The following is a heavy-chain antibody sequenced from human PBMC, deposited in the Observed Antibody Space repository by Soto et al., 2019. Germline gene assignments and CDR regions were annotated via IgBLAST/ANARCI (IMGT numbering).Heavy chain of an antibody. Sequence: SETLSLTCTVSGGSISSGDYSWSWVRQSPGKGLEWIGHIYNSGVTYYNPSLKSRVVISIDTSRNQFSLRLNSLTAADRAVYFCARGVTVFGLVSRFWFDPWGQGTVVTVSS. J-gene: IGHJ5*02. CDR2: IYNSGVT. D-gene: IGHD3-3*01. V-gene: IGHV4-30-4*01. CDR1: GGSISSGDYS. CDR3: ARGVTVFGLVSRFWFDP.